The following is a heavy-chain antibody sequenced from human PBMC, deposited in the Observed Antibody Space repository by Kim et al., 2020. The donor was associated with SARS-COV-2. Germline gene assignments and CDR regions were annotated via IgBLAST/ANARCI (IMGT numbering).Heavy chain of an antibody. Sequence: SETLSLTCTLSGASIRSSGYYWHWIRQPPGKGLEWIGRISYSGSTQYNPSLKSRITISVDTSKNQFSLTLSSVTAADTAVYYCARDLSQWLADLGGMDFWGQGTTVTVSS. D-gene: IGHD6-19*01. J-gene: IGHJ6*02. CDR3: ARDLSQWLADLGGMDF. CDR1: GASIRSSGYY. CDR2: ISYSGST. V-gene: IGHV4-39*07.